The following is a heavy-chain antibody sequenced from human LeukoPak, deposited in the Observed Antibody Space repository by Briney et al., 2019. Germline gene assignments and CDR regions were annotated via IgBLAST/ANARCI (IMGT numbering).Heavy chain of an antibody. CDR3: ARECGGDCYSALDY. D-gene: IGHD2-21*02. CDR2: IHHDGSNK. Sequence: GGSLRLSCAASGFTFSSYGMHWVRQAPGKGLDWVAFIHHDGSNKYYADSVRGRFTISRDNSKNTLYLQMNSLRAEDTAVYYCARECGGDCYSALDYWGQGTLVTVSS. V-gene: IGHV3-30*02. CDR1: GFTFSSYG. J-gene: IGHJ4*02.